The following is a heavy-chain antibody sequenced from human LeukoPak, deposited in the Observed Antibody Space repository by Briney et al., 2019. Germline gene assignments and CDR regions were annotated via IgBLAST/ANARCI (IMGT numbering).Heavy chain of an antibody. V-gene: IGHV4-34*01. CDR1: GGSFSGYY. CDR3: ARGWFGFSHTRYADDNAFDV. CDR2: INQSGST. Sequence: PSETLSLTCAVYGGSFSGYYWSWIRQVPGKGLEWLGEINQSGSTNYNPSLKSRVTISVDTYKTQLSLTVIFVPAADTAVYLCARGWFGFSHTRYADDNAFDVWGPGTMVTVSS. J-gene: IGHJ3*01. D-gene: IGHD3-10*01.